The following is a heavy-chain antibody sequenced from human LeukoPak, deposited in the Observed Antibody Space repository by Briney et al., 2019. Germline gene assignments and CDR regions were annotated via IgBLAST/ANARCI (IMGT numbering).Heavy chain of an antibody. Sequence: GASVKVSCKASGGTFSSYAISWVRQAPGQGLEWMGGIIPILGTANYAQKFQGRVTITADESTSTAYMELSSLRSEDTAVYYCARAGFGGYCSSTSCYPFDYWGQGTLVTVSS. D-gene: IGHD2-2*01. CDR3: ARAGFGGYCSSTSCYPFDY. J-gene: IGHJ4*02. V-gene: IGHV1-69*13. CDR1: GGTFSSYA. CDR2: IIPILGTA.